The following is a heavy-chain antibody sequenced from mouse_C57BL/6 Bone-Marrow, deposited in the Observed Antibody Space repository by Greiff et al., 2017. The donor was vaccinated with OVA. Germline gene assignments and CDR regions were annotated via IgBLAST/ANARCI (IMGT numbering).Heavy chain of an antibody. CDR3: TRSLFYYGTPYAMDY. J-gene: IGHJ4*01. CDR1: GYTFTDYE. D-gene: IGHD1-1*01. CDR2: IDPETGGT. V-gene: IGHV1-15*01. Sequence: VQLQQSGAELVRPGASVTLSCKASGYTFTDYEMHWVKQTPVHGLEWIGAIDPETGGTAYNQKFKGKAILTADKSSSTAYMELRSLTSEDSAVYYCTRSLFYYGTPYAMDYWGQGTSVTVSS.